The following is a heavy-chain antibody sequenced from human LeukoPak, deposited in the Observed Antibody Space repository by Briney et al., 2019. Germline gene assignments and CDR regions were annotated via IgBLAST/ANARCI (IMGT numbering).Heavy chain of an antibody. CDR1: GYTFTSYG. CDR2: ISAYNGNT. D-gene: IGHD6-19*01. Sequence: GASVKVSCKASGYTFTSYGISWVRQAPGQGLEWMGWISAYNGNTNYAQKLQGRVTMTTDTSTSTAYMELRSLRSDDTAVYYCARDLAVAGALHFDYWGQGTLVIVSS. CDR3: ARDLAVAGALHFDY. V-gene: IGHV1-18*01. J-gene: IGHJ4*02.